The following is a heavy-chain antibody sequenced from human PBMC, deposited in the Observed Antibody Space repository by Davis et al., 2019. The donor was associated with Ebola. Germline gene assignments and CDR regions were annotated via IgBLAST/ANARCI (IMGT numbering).Heavy chain of an antibody. V-gene: IGHV3-21*01. Sequence: GESLKISCAASGFTFSSYSMNWVRQAPGKGLEWVSSISSSSSYIYYADSVKGRFTISRDNAKNSLYLQMNSLRAEDTAVYYCASISSYCSSTSCYSFDYWGQGTLVTVSS. D-gene: IGHD2-2*01. CDR1: GFTFSSYS. J-gene: IGHJ4*02. CDR2: ISSSSSYI. CDR3: ASISSYCSSTSCYSFDY.